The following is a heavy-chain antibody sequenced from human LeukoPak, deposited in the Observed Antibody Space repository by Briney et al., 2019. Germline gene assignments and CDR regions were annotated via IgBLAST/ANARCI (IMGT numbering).Heavy chain of an antibody. CDR3: ARSSVRVYDSSGYYSHPNF. D-gene: IGHD3-22*01. Sequence: ASVKVSCKASGYTFTSYAMHWVRQAPGQRLEWMGWINAGNGNTKYSQKFQGRVTITRDTSASTAYMELSSLRSEDTAVYYCARSSVRVYDSSGYYSHPNFWGQGTLVTVSS. CDR1: GYTFTSYA. CDR2: INAGNGNT. V-gene: IGHV1-3*01. J-gene: IGHJ4*02.